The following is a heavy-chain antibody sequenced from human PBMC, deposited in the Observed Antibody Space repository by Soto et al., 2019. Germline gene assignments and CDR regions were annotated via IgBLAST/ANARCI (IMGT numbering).Heavy chain of an antibody. V-gene: IGHV3-48*02. CDR2: ISVGGGSI. CDR3: VRDHWWAFDI. Sequence: EVQLVESGGGLVQPGGSLRVSCIDSGFTFRDYAFNWVRQAPGKGLEWVSYISVGGGSIFYADSVKGRFTISRDDARNSVYLQMNTLRHEDTAVYHCVRDHWWAFDIWGQGTVVTVSS. J-gene: IGHJ3*02. CDR1: GFTFRDYA. D-gene: IGHD2-15*01.